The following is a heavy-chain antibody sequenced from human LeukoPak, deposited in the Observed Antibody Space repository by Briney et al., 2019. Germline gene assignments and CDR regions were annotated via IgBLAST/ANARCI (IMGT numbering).Heavy chain of an antibody. V-gene: IGHV4-59*01. CDR1: GGSISSYY. Sequence: SETLSLTCTVSGGSISSYYWSWIRQPPGKGLEWIGYIYYSGSTNYNPSLKSRVTISVDTSKNQFSLKLNSVTAADTAVYYCARGRGYDYGTFDYWGQGTLVTVSS. D-gene: IGHD5-12*01. J-gene: IGHJ4*02. CDR2: IYYSGST. CDR3: ARGRGYDYGTFDY.